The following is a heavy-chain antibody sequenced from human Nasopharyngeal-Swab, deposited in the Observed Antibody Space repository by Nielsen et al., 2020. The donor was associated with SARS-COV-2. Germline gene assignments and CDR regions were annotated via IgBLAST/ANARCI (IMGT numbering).Heavy chain of an antibody. CDR3: AKDVYRRSGYSYGSDAFDI. CDR1: GFTLSSYG. D-gene: IGHD5-18*01. CDR2: ISYDGSNK. J-gene: IGHJ3*02. V-gene: IGHV3-30*18. Sequence: GRSLRLSCAASGFTLSSYGMHWVRQAPGKGLEWVAVISYDGSNKYYADSVKGRFTISRDNSKNTLYLKMNSLRVEDTAVYYCAKDVYRRSGYSYGSDAFDIWGQGTMVTVSS.